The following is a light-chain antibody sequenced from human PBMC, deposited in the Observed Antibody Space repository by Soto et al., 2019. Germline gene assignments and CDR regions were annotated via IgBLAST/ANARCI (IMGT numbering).Light chain of an antibody. CDR3: QQYDNLPYT. Sequence: DIQMTQSPSSLSASVGDRVTITFQASQDISNYLNWYQQKPGKAPKLLIYDASNLETGVPSRFSGSGSGTAFTFTISSLQPEDIATYYCQQYDNLPYTFGHVTKLEIK. J-gene: IGKJ2*01. CDR2: DAS. V-gene: IGKV1-33*01. CDR1: QDISNY.